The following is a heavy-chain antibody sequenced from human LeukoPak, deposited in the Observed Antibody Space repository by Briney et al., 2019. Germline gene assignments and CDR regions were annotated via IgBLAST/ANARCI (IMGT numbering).Heavy chain of an antibody. J-gene: IGHJ4*02. CDR1: GGSISSSSYY. Sequence: SETLSLTCTVYGGSISSSSYYWGWIRQPPGKGLEWIGSIYYSGSTYYNPSLKSRVAISVDTSKNQFSLKLSSVTAADTAVYYCAREDYYDSSGYQDYWGQGTLVTVSS. V-gene: IGHV4-39*01. CDR3: AREDYYDSSGYQDY. D-gene: IGHD3-22*01. CDR2: IYYSGST.